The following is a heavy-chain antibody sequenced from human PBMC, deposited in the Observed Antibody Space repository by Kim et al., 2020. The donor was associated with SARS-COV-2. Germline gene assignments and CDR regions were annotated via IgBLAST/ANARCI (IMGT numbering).Heavy chain of an antibody. CDR3: AREWAGQGDCSTTSCPLFAY. J-gene: IGHJ4*02. Sequence: ASVKVSCKASGYKFNSHGISWVRQAPGQGLEWMGWISTYNGNTNYAQKLQDRVTMTTDTSTSTAYMDLRSLRSDDTAVYYCAREWAGQGDCSTTSCPLFAYWGPGTLVTVPS. V-gene: IGHV1-18*01. CDR2: ISTYNGNT. CDR1: GYKFNSHG. D-gene: IGHD2-2*01.